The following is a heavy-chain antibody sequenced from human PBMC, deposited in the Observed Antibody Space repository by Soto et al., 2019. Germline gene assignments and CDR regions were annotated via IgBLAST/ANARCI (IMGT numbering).Heavy chain of an antibody. V-gene: IGHV3-23*01. CDR3: ARSLGATWTTYILHY. Sequence: VQLLESGGDLVQPGGSQTLSCAASGFTFGDYSMSWVRQAPGKGLEWVSGISGTGGSTYYADSVKGRFTISRHKSKNTLCLQMDSLGGEDTVVYYCARSLGATWTTYILHYWGPGPRVTVSS. CDR2: ISGTGGST. D-gene: IGHD1-26*01. J-gene: IGHJ4*02. CDR1: GFTFGDYS.